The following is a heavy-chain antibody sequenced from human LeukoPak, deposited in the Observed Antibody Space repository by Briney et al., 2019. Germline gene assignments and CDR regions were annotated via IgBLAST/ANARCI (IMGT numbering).Heavy chain of an antibody. V-gene: IGHV4-39*07. D-gene: IGHD1-1*01. CDR3: ARGRVSSSTWYSTYYYYFYMDV. CDR1: GGSISSSSYY. CDR2: IYYSGST. Sequence: NPSETLSLTCTVSGGSISSSSYYWGWIRQPPGKGLEWIGSIYYSGSTYYNPSLKSRVTISLDTTKNLFSLRLRSVTAADTAVYFCARGRVSSSTWYSTYYYYFYMDVWGKGTTVTVSS. J-gene: IGHJ6*03.